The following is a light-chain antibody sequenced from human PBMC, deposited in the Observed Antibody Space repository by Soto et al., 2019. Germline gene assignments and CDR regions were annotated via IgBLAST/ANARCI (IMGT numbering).Light chain of an antibody. Sequence: EIVLTQSPGTLSLSPGERATLSCRASESISISYLAWYQQQTGQAPRLLISGASSRATGIPDRFSVSGSGTDFTLTINRLEPEDLAVYYCQQFTGSPHTFGQGTKLEIK. CDR1: ESISISY. V-gene: IGKV3-20*01. J-gene: IGKJ2*01. CDR2: GAS. CDR3: QQFTGSPHT.